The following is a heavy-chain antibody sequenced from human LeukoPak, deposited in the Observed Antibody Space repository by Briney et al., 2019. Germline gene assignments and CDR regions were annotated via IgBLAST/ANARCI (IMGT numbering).Heavy chain of an antibody. J-gene: IGHJ5*02. CDR1: GGSISSGEYY. D-gene: IGHD6-13*01. V-gene: IGHV4-39*01. CDR3: ARHHGSSWSGRWFDP. Sequence: SETLSLTCTVSGGSISSGEYYWSWIRQPPGKGLEWIGSIYYSGSTYYNPSLKSRVTISVDTSKNKFSLKLSSVTAADTAVYYCARHHGSSWSGRWFDPWGQGTLVTVSS. CDR2: IYYSGST.